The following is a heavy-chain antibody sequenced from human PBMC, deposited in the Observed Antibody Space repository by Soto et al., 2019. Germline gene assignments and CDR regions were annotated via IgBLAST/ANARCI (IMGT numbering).Heavy chain of an antibody. Sequence: QVQLVQSGAEVKKPGASVKVSCKASGYTFTSYGISWVRQAPGQGLEWMGWIRAYNGNTNYAQKLQGRVTMTTDTSTRTDYMGLRSLRSDDTDLYYCARDLPTMDVWGQGTTVTVS. CDR1: GYTFTSYG. CDR2: IRAYNGNT. J-gene: IGHJ6*02. CDR3: ARDLPTMDV. V-gene: IGHV1-18*01.